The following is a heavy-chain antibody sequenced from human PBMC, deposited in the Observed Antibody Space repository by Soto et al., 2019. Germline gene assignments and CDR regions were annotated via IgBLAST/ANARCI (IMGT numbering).Heavy chain of an antibody. CDR2: ISGNYGNT. Sequence: GASVKVSCKASGYTFTSYGISWVRQAPGRGLEWMGWISGNYGNTNYAQKLQGRVTMTTDTSTSTAYMELRSLRSDDTAVYYCARDGVPAAMTGNWFDPWGQGTLVTVSS. D-gene: IGHD2-2*01. CDR3: ARDGVPAAMTGNWFDP. J-gene: IGHJ5*02. CDR1: GYTFTSYG. V-gene: IGHV1-18*01.